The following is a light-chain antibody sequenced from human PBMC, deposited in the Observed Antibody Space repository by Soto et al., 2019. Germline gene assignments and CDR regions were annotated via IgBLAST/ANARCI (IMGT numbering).Light chain of an antibody. V-gene: IGLV2-14*01. CDR2: EVS. Sequence: QSALTQPASVSGSPGQSITISCSGSSSDVGGYVYVSWYQQHPGKAPKLMIYEVSNRPSGISNRFSGSKSGNTASLTISGLRPEDEADYYCSSYTTSNYVFGTGTKVTVL. CDR3: SSYTTSNYV. CDR1: SSDVGGYVY. J-gene: IGLJ1*01.